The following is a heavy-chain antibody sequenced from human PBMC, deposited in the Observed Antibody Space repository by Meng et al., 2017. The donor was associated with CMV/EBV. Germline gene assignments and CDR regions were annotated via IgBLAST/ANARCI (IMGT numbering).Heavy chain of an antibody. Sequence: SETLSLTCTVSGGSISSSTYYWGWIRQPLGKGLEWIGSIFYSGRAFYNPSLKSRISISVDTSKNQFSLKLSSVTAADTAVYYCARIMAGTTSYGMDIWGQGTTVTVSS. D-gene: IGHD1-7*01. J-gene: IGHJ6*02. CDR3: ARIMAGTTSYGMDI. CDR2: IFYSGRA. V-gene: IGHV4-39*01. CDR1: GGSISSSTYY.